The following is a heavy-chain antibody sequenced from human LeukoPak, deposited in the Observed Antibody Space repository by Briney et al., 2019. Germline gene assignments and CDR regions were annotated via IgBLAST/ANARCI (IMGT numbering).Heavy chain of an antibody. CDR1: GFNFRDAA. V-gene: IGHV3-23*01. D-gene: IGHD5-24*01. CDR3: AKVIQLST. J-gene: IGHJ3*01. Sequence: GGSLRLSCAASGFNFRDAAMTWVRQAPGKGLEWVSLISFSGDNSYYADSVKGRFTISRDNSKNTLSLQMNSLRVEDTAIYYCAKVIQLSTWGLGTMVTVSS. CDR2: ISFSGDNS.